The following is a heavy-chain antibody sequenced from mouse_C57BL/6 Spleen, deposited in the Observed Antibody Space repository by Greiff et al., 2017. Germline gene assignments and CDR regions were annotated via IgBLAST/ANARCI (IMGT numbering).Heavy chain of an antibody. J-gene: IGHJ3*01. Sequence: QVQLQQPGAELVMPGASVKLSCKASGYTFTSYWMHWVKQRPGQGLEWIGEIDPSDSYTNYNQKFKGKSTLTVDKSSSTAYMQLSSLTSEDSAVYYCARVYYDYAFAYWGQGTLVTVSA. V-gene: IGHV1-69*01. D-gene: IGHD2-4*01. CDR1: GYTFTSYW. CDR3: ARVYYDYAFAY. CDR2: IDPSDSYT.